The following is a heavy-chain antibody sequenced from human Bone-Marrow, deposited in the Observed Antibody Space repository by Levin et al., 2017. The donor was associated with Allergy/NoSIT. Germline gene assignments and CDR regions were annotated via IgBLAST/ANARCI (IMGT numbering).Heavy chain of an antibody. CDR1: GDTFSSYD. CDR2: MNPNSGNT. J-gene: IGHJ5*02. V-gene: IGHV1-8*01. Sequence: GESLKISCKASGDTFSSYDINWVRQASGQGLEWMGWMNPNSGNTVYAKKFQGRVTMTRNTSISTAYMDLSSLRSDDTATYYCATGQGHLVGPPWGQETLVTVSA. D-gene: IGHD6-6*01. CDR3: ATGQGHLVGPP.